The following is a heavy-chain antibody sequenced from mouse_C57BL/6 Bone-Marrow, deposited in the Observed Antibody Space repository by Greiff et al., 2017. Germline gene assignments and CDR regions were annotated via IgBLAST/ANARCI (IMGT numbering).Heavy chain of an antibody. V-gene: IGHV14-2*01. J-gene: IGHJ2*01. CDR2: IDPEDGET. D-gene: IGHD1-1*01. Sequence: VQLQQSGAELVKPGASVKLFCTASGFNIKDYHIHWVKQRTEQGLEWIGRIDPEDGETKYAPKFQDKATITADTSSNTAYLQLSSLTSEDTADYYCTRSLIYYGTNYWGQGTTLTVSS. CDR3: TRSLIYYGTNY. CDR1: GFNIKDYH.